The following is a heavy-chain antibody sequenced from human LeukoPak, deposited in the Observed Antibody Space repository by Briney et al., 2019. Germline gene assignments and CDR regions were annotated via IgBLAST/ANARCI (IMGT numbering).Heavy chain of an antibody. CDR1: GYSISSGYY. Sequence: SETLSLTCTVSGYSISSGYYWGWIRQPPGKGLEWIGEINHSGSTNYNPSLKSRVTISVDTSKNQFSLKLSSVTAADTAVYYCARGPRVYDFWSGYPPRGDFQHWGQGTLVTVSS. J-gene: IGHJ1*01. V-gene: IGHV4-38-2*02. D-gene: IGHD3-3*01. CDR2: INHSGST. CDR3: ARGPRVYDFWSGYPPRGDFQH.